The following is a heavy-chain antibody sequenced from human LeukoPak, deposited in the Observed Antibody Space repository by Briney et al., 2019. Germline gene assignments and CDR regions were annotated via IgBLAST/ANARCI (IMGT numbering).Heavy chain of an antibody. J-gene: IGHJ6*02. CDR1: GGSISSGDYY. D-gene: IGHD1-1*01. V-gene: IGHV4-30-4*01. CDR3: ARDWKPDYYYGMDV. CDR2: IYYSGST. Sequence: SETLSLTCTVSGGSISSGDYYWGWLRQPPGKGLEWIGYIYYSGSTYYNPSLKSRVTISVDTSKNQFSLKLSSVTAADTAVYYCARDWKPDYYYGMDVWGQGTTVTVSS.